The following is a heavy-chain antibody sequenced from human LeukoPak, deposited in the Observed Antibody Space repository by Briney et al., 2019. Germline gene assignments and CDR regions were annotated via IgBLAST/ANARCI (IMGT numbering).Heavy chain of an antibody. CDR2: ISGSGGNT. Sequence: GGSLRLSCAASGFTFSSYAMSWVRQAPGKGLEWVSAISGSGGNTYYADSVKGRFTISRDNSKNTLYLQMNSLRAEDTALYYFGKPAKTYFSDYWGQGTLVTVFS. V-gene: IGHV3-23*01. CDR3: GKPAKTYFSDY. CDR1: GFTFSSYA. J-gene: IGHJ4*02.